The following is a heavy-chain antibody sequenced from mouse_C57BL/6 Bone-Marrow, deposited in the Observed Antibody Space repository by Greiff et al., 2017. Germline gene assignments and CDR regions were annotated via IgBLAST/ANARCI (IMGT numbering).Heavy chain of an antibody. J-gene: IGHJ2*01. V-gene: IGHV3-2*02. CDR3: ARSRDGYGYFDY. CDR1: GYSITSDYA. Sequence: EVKLLESGPGLVKPSQSLSLTCPVTGYSITSDYAWNWIRQFPGNKLEWMGYIRYRGSTSYNPSFKSRISITRDTAKNQFFLQLNSVTTEDTATYYGARSRDGYGYFDYWGQGTTLTVSS. CDR2: IRYRGST. D-gene: IGHD2-2*01.